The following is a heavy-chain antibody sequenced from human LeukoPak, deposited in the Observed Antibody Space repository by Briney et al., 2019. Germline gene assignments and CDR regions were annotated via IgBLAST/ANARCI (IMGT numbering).Heavy chain of an antibody. V-gene: IGHV4-59*01. CDR1: GGSISSYY. Sequence: PSETLSLTCTVSGGSISSYYWSWIRQPPGKGLEWIGYIYHSGSTNYNPSLKSRVTISVDTSKNQFSLKLSSVTAADTAVYYCARVGEYSSSWSPSTYYYYGMDAWGQGTTVTVSS. CDR3: ARVGEYSSSWSPSTYYYYGMDA. D-gene: IGHD6-13*01. J-gene: IGHJ6*02. CDR2: IYHSGST.